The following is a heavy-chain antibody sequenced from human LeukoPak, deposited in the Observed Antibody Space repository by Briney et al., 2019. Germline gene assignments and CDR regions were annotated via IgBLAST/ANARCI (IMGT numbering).Heavy chain of an antibody. D-gene: IGHD3-10*01. J-gene: IGHJ4*02. CDR3: AKDRDPSRGSGSYYRLPFDY. CDR2: ISGSGGGT. CDR1: GFTFSSYA. Sequence: PGGSLRLSCAASGFTFSSYAMSWVRQAPGKGLEWVSAISGSGGGTYYADSVKGRFTISRDNSKNTLYLQMNSLRAEDTAVYYCAKDRDPSRGSGSYYRLPFDYWGQGTLVTVSS. V-gene: IGHV3-23*01.